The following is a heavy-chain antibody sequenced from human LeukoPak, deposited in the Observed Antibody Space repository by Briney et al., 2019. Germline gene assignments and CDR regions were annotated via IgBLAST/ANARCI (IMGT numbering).Heavy chain of an antibody. Sequence: GGSLRLSCAASGFTFSSYSMNWVRQAPGKGLGGVASIISSSNYIYYADSVKGRFTISRDNAKNSLYLQMNSLRAEDTAVYYCARARSSWEPLDYWGQGTLVTVSS. D-gene: IGHD6-13*01. V-gene: IGHV3-21*01. CDR2: IISSSNYI. CDR3: ARARSSWEPLDY. J-gene: IGHJ4*02. CDR1: GFTFSSYS.